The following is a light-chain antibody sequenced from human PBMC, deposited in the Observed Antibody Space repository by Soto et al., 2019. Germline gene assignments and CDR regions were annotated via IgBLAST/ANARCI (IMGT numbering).Light chain of an antibody. CDR3: QQYNNWPQT. CDR1: QTINNN. J-gene: IGKJ1*01. V-gene: IGKV3-15*01. Sequence: VMTQAPATLSVSPGERATLSCRASQTINNNVAWYQLKDGQVPRLLIYGASTRAADVPARFSGGGSGTEFTVTISSLQSEDFAEYHCQQYNNWPQTFGQGTKVEIK. CDR2: GAS.